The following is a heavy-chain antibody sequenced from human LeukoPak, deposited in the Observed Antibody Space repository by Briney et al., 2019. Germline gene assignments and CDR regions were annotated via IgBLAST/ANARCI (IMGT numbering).Heavy chain of an antibody. J-gene: IGHJ6*02. D-gene: IGHD5-18*01. CDR2: INSDGSST. CDR3: ARQVDPALVSDYYYYGMGV. Sequence: GGSLRLSCAASGFIFSSYWMHWVRQAAGKGRVWVSRINSDGSSTSYADSVKGRFTISRDTAKNTLYLQMNSLRAEDTAVYYCARQVDPALVSDYYYYGMGVWGQGTTVTVSS. V-gene: IGHV3-74*01. CDR1: GFIFSSYW.